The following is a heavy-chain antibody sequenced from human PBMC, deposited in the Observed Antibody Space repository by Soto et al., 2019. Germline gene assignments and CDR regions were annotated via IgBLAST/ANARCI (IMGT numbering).Heavy chain of an antibody. CDR2: IYYSGST. J-gene: IGHJ6*02. Sequence: SETLSLTCTVSGVSISSSSYYWGWIRQPPGKGLEWIGSIYYSGSTYHNPSLKSRVTISVDTSKNQFSLNLSSVTAADTAVYYCARHRNYYYYGMDVWGQGTTVTVSS. V-gene: IGHV4-39*01. CDR1: GVSISSSSYY. CDR3: ARHRNYYYYGMDV.